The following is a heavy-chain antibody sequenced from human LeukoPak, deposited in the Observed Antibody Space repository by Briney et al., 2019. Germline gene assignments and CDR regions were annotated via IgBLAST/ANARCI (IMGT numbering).Heavy chain of an antibody. Sequence: ASVKVSCKASGYTFTDYYMHWVRQAPGQGLEWIGWINPNSGDTNYAQKFQGRVTMTRDTSISTAYMEVSSLRSDDTAVYYCARVGLYYDILTGYSVFDPWGQGTLVTVSS. CDR1: GYTFTDYY. CDR2: INPNSGDT. V-gene: IGHV1-2*02. CDR3: ARVGLYYDILTGYSVFDP. D-gene: IGHD3-9*01. J-gene: IGHJ5*02.